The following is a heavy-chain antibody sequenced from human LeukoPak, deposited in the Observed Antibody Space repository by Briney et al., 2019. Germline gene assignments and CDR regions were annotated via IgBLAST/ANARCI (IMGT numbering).Heavy chain of an antibody. V-gene: IGHV4-30-2*01. D-gene: IGHD3-10*01. J-gene: IGHJ4*02. Sequence: SQTLSLTCAVSGGSISSGGYSWSWIRQPPGKGLEWIGYIYHSGSTYYNPSLKSRVTISVDRSKNQFSLKLSSVTAADTAVYYCARGQYYYGSGSSPFDYWGQGTLVTVSS. CDR1: GGSISSGGYS. CDR2: IYHSGST. CDR3: ARGQYYYGSGSSPFDY.